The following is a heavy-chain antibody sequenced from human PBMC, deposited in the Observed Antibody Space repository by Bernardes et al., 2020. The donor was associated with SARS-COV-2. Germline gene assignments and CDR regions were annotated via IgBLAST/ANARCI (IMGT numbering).Heavy chain of an antibody. V-gene: IGHV3-15*01. CDR3: TTPDGDCSSTSCYTDYYYGMGV. CDR1: GFTFSNAW. J-gene: IGHJ6*02. CDR2: LKSKPDGATT. Sequence: LRLSCSASGFTFSNAWMNWVRQAPGKGLEWVGRLKSKPDGATTDYAAPVKGRFTISRDDSKNTLYLQMNSLKTEDTAVYYCTTPDGDCSSTSCYTDYYYGMGVWGQGTTVTVSS. D-gene: IGHD2-2*02.